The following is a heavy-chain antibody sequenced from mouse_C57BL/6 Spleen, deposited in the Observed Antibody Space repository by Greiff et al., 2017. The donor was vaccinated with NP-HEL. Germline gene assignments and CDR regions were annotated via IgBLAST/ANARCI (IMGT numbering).Heavy chain of an antibody. D-gene: IGHD5-1*01. V-gene: IGHV1-19*01. Sequence: EVQLVESGPVLVKPGASVKMSCKASGYTFTDYYMNWVKQSHGKSLEWLGVINPYNGGTSYNQKFKGKATLTVDKSSSTAYMELNSLTSEDSAVYYCARYLSYAMDYWGQGTSVTVSS. J-gene: IGHJ4*01. CDR1: GYTFTDYY. CDR2: INPYNGGT. CDR3: ARYLSYAMDY.